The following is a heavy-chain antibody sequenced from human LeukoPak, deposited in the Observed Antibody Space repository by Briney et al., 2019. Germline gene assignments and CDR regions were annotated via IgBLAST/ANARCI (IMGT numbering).Heavy chain of an antibody. CDR2: ISGSGGRT. CDR3: AIPTCSGSGYCSTSDPFHT. J-gene: IGHJ3*02. Sequence: PGRSLRLSCAASGFTFSSHGMHWVRQAPGKGLEWVSGISGSGGRTYYADSVKGRFTISRDNSKNTLFLQLNSLGVEDTATYYCAIPTCSGSGYCSTSDPFHTWGQGTMVTVSS. D-gene: IGHD2-2*03. CDR1: GFTFSSHG. V-gene: IGHV3-23*01.